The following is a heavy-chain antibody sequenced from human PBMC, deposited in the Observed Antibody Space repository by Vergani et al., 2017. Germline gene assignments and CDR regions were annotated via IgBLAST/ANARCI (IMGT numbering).Heavy chain of an antibody. Sequence: QVQLVQSGAEVKKPGASVKVSCKASGGTFSSYAISWVRQAPGQGLEWMGRIIPILGTANYAQKFQGRVTITADESTSTAYMELSSLRSEDTAVYYCARATREIQEDDAFDIWGQGTMVTVSS. V-gene: IGHV1-69*11. CDR3: ARATREIQEDDAFDI. D-gene: IGHD5-18*01. CDR2: IIPILGTA. J-gene: IGHJ3*02. CDR1: GGTFSSYA.